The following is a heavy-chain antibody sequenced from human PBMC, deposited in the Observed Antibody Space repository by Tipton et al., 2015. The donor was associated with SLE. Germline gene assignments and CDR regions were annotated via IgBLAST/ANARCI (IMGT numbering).Heavy chain of an antibody. V-gene: IGHV4-61*09. J-gene: IGHJ4*02. CDR3: ARAGRDGYNYVNFDY. D-gene: IGHD5-24*01. Sequence: TLSLTCTVSGGSISSGSYYWSWIRQPAGKGLEWIGYIYTSGSTNYNPSLKSRVTISVDTSKNQFSLKLSSVTAADTAVYYCARAGRDGYNYVNFDYWGQGTLVTVSS. CDR2: IYTSGST. CDR1: GGSISSGSYY.